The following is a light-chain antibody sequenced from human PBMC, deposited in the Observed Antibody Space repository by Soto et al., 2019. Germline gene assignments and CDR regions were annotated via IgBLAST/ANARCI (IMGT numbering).Light chain of an antibody. CDR3: GSYRTNSPYV. J-gene: IGLJ1*01. V-gene: IGLV2-14*01. CDR1: NSDVGGYNY. CDR2: DVI. Sequence: QSALTQPASVSGSPGQSITISCTGTNSDVGGYNYVSWYQQYPGEAPKLMIYDVINRPSGGSNRFSGSKSGNTASLTISGLQAEDEADYYCGSYRTNSPYVFGTGTKLTVL.